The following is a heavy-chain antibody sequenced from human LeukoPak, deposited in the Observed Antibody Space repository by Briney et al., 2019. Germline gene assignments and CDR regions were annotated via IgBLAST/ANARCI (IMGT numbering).Heavy chain of an antibody. V-gene: IGHV4-61*01. CDR2: IYYSGST. Sequence: SETLSLTCTVSGGSIRSSSYYWGWIRQPPGKGLEWIGYIYYSGSTNYNPSLKSRVTISVDTSKNQFSLKLSSVTAADTAVYYCARDLDYSSGWFDPWGQGTLVTVSS. D-gene: IGHD6-19*01. J-gene: IGHJ5*02. CDR1: GGSIRSSSYY. CDR3: ARDLDYSSGWFDP.